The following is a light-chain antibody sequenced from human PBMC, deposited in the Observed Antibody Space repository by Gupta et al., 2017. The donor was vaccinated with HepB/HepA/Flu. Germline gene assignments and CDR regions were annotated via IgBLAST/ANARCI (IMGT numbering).Light chain of an antibody. J-gene: IGLJ2*01. CDR3: QAGDSSTLVV. CDR1: IWGDKY. Sequence: SYELTQPPSVSVSPGQTASLTCSGDIWGDKYVCLYQPKPAHPPLLVIYKDSKRTAAIPGRFSASNSGNTATLTISVTQEREEADYYSQAGDSSTLVVFGGGTKLTVL. V-gene: IGLV3-1*01. CDR2: KDS.